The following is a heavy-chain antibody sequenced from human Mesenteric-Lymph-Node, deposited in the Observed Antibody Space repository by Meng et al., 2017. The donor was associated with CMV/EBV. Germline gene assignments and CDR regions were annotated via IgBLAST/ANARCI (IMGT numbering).Heavy chain of an antibody. D-gene: IGHD2-15*01. Sequence: FTSYSITWVRKAPGQGLEWMAWISTYKGNTHVAQRFQGRVTVTTDTSATTAYLELRSLTSDDTAVYYCGRVGYCSGSSCYDTGNYFDYWGQGSLVTVSS. V-gene: IGHV1-18*01. CDR1: FTSYS. CDR3: GRVGYCSGSSCYDTGNYFDY. J-gene: IGHJ4*02. CDR2: ISTYKGNT.